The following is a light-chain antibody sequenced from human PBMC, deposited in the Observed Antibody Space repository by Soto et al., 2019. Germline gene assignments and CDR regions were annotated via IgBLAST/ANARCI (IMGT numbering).Light chain of an antibody. CDR3: QTWATDIRWQ. CDR2: PNSDGSH. CDR1: SGRNNYA. Sequence: QPVLTQSPSASASLGASVKLTCTLSSGRNNYAIAWHQQQPGKGPRYVMKPNSDGSHIKGDDIPDRFSGSSSGAERYLTISNVQSEDEADYYCQTWATDIRWQFGGGTKLTVL. V-gene: IGLV4-69*01. J-gene: IGLJ3*02.